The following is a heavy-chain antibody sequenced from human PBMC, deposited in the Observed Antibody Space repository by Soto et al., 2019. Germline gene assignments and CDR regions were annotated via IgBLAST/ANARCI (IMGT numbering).Heavy chain of an antibody. CDR3: AKDADSNGYLPLDY. CDR2: ISNDGGNI. J-gene: IGHJ4*02. D-gene: IGHD3-22*01. Sequence: QVQLVESGGGVVQSGRSLRLSCAASGFSFSAYGMHWVRQAQGKGLEWVAVISNDGGNIYYAASVKGRFTISRDNSKKTLYLQMNSLRADDTAVYYCAKDADSNGYLPLDYWGQGTLVTVSS. V-gene: IGHV3-30*18. CDR1: GFSFSAYG.